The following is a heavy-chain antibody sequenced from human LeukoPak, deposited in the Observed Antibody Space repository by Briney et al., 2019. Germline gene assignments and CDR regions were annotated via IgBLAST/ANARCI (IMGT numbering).Heavy chain of an antibody. CDR1: RFNFSDYT. J-gene: IGHJ4*02. D-gene: IGHD3-22*01. CDR3: ARLRRNSDKSGYYYYYDY. V-gene: IGHV3-21*01. CDR2: VNTVSSYI. Sequence: PGGSLRLSCTASRFNFSDYTLQWVRQAPGKGLGWVSSVNTVSSYIYYADSVRGRFTISRDNADNSVYLQMNGLRAEDTAVYYCARLRRNSDKSGYYYYYDYWGQGTLVTVSS.